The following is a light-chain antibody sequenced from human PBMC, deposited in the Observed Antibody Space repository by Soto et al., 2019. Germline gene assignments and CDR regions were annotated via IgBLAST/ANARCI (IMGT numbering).Light chain of an antibody. Sequence: DIQMTQSPSSLSASVGDRVTITCQASQDIANYLNWYQQKPGKAPKPLIYDASNLETGVPSRFSGRGSGTDFILTINRLQPEDIATDYYQEYDNLPFTFRPGTKVDIK. CDR3: QEYDNLPFT. CDR1: QDIANY. V-gene: IGKV1-33*01. J-gene: IGKJ3*01. CDR2: DAS.